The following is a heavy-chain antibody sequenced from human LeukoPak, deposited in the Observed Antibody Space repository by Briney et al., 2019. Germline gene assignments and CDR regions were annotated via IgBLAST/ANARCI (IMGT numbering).Heavy chain of an antibody. CDR1: SGSINSDSHY. D-gene: IGHD6-13*01. V-gene: IGHV4-39*07. CDR2: VYYKGTT. Sequence: SETLSLTCTVSSGSINSDSHYWGWIRQPPGKGLEWIGSVYYKGTTQYNPSLKSRATMSVDTSNNRFSLSLTSATAADTGMYYCARWSSSWENNWFDPWGQGILVTVSS. CDR3: ARWSSSWENNWFDP. J-gene: IGHJ5*02.